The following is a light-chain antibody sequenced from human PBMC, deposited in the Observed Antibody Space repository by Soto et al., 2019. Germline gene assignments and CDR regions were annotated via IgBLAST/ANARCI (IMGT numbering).Light chain of an antibody. CDR2: GAS. V-gene: IGKV3-20*01. Sequence: EIVLTQSPGTLSLSPGERATLTCRASQSFTSNYLAWYQQKPGQAPRLLIYGASTRAAGIPDRFSGSGSGTDFTLTISRLEPEYFAVYYCQQYGSSPRTFGQGTKVEIK. CDR1: QSFTSNY. CDR3: QQYGSSPRT. J-gene: IGKJ1*01.